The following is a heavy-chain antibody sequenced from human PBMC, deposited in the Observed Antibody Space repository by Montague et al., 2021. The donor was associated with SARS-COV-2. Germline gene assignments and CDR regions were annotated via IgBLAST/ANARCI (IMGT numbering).Heavy chain of an antibody. D-gene: IGHD2-2*01. CDR2: IYYSGST. CDR3: ASALGYCSSTSCYSVYGMDA. CDR1: GASISSSSYY. J-gene: IGHJ6*02. V-gene: IGHV4-39*01. Sequence: SETLSLTCTVSGASISSSSYYWGWIRQPPGKGLEWIGSIYYSGSTYYNPSLKSRVTISVDTSKNQFSLKLSSVTAADTAVYYCASALGYCSSTSCYSVYGMDAWGQGTTVTVSS.